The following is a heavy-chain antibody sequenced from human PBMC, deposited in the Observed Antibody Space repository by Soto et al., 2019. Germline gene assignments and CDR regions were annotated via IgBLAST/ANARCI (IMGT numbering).Heavy chain of an antibody. CDR1: GGSISSGNSYS. CDR2: ISHTGST. J-gene: IGHJ5*02. D-gene: IGHD3-16*01. V-gene: IGHV4-30-2*01. CDR3: ARAVAPYLGTWFNP. Sequence: TSETLSLTCAVSGGSISSGNSYSWSWILQPPGKGLEWIGSISHTGSTSYNPSLKGRVTMSVDKSKNQFSLKLSSVTAADMAVYYCARAVAPYLGTWFNPWGQGTLVTVSS.